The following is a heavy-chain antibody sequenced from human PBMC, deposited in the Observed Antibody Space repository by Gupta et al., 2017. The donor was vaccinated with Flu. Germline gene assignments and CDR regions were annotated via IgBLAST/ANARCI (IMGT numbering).Heavy chain of an antibody. CDR1: EFPFSAYE. J-gene: IGHJ4*02. D-gene: IGHD5-12*01. CDR2: ISIGGGST. Sequence: LESGGGLVQSAGSLRLSCAASEFPFSAYEMTWVRQTPRTGLEWVSFISIGGGSTYYADSVKGRFTISRDDSKNTLYLEMNSLRAEDTAVYYCAKGGWLDDWGQGTLVTVS. V-gene: IGHV3-23*01. CDR3: AKGGWLDD.